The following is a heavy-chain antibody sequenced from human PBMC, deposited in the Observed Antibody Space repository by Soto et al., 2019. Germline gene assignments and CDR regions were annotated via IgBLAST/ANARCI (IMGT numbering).Heavy chain of an antibody. Sequence: GESLKISCKGSGDSFTSYWISWVRQMPGKGLEWMGRIDPSDSYTNYSPSFQGHVTISADKSISTAYLQWSSLKASDTAMYYCARLRCSGGSCSPYYYYGMDVWGQGTTVTVSS. V-gene: IGHV5-10-1*01. CDR3: ARLRCSGGSCSPYYYYGMDV. D-gene: IGHD2-15*01. CDR2: IDPSDSYT. J-gene: IGHJ6*02. CDR1: GDSFTSYW.